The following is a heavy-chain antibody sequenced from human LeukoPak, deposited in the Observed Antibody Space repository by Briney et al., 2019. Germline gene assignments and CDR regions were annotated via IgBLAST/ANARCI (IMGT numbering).Heavy chain of an antibody. J-gene: IGHJ3*02. D-gene: IGHD3-10*01. CDR3: AQYGSGSYKKAPNAFDI. V-gene: IGHV3-7*01. CDR1: GFTFSSYW. CDR2: IKQDGSEK. Sequence: GGSLRLSCAASGFTFSSYWMSWVRKAPGKGLEWVANIKQDGSEKYYVDSVEGRFTISRDNAKNSLYLQMNSLSAEDTAVYYCAQYGSGSYKKAPNAFDIWGQGTMVTVSS.